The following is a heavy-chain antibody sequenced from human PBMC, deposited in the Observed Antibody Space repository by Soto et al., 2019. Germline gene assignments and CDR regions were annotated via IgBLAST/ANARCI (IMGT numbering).Heavy chain of an antibody. CDR1: GGSISSYY. V-gene: IGHV4-59*01. CDR2: IYYSGST. J-gene: IGHJ4*02. Sequence: PSETLSLTCTVSGGSISSYYWSWIRQPPGKGLEWIGYIYYSGSTNYNPSLKSRVTISVDTSKNQFSLKLSSVAAADTAVYYCARVLVGGHRRGGHDYWGQGTLVTVSS. CDR3: ARVLVGGHRRGGHDY. D-gene: IGHD2-15*01.